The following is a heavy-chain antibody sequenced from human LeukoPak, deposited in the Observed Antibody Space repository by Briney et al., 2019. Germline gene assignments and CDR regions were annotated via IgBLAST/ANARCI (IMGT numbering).Heavy chain of an antibody. CDR3: AKSSYYGSGKDYFDY. J-gene: IGHJ4*02. D-gene: IGHD3-10*01. CDR1: GFTFSSYA. V-gene: IGHV3-30-3*02. CDR2: ISYDGSNK. Sequence: PGGSLRLSCAASGFTFSSYAMHWVRQAPGKGLEWVAVISYDGSNKYYADSVKGRFTISRDNSKNTLYLQMNSLRAEDTAVYYCAKSSYYGSGKDYFDYWGQGTLVTVSS.